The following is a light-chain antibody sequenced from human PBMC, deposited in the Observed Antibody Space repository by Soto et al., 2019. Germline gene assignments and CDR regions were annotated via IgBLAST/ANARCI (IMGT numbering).Light chain of an antibody. CDR1: QRMSAW. J-gene: IGKJ1*01. CDR3: QQYDTYPWT. V-gene: IGKV1-5*01. Sequence: DIQMTQSPTTLSASVGDRDIITCRASQRMSAWLAWYQQKPGIAPKLLIYDASSLEDGVPSRFSGSGSGTDFTLTINSLQPDDFATYYCQQYDTYPWTFGQGTKVDIK. CDR2: DAS.